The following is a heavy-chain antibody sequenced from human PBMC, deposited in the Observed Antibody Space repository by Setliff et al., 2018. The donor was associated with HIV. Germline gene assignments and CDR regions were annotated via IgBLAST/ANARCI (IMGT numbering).Heavy chain of an antibody. CDR1: GGSINSDNYY. V-gene: IGHV4-39*01. CDR2: IYYSGTT. J-gene: IGHJ1*01. D-gene: IGHD2-21*02. CDR3: ASRGIVVVTMSMPDEFFVH. Sequence: SETLSLTCSVSGGSINSDNYYWGWIRQAPGKGLEWIGSIYYSGTTYYNPSLRGRVTISVDRSRNQFSLILNSVTAADTATYYCASRGIVVVTMSMPDEFFVHWGHGTLVTVSS.